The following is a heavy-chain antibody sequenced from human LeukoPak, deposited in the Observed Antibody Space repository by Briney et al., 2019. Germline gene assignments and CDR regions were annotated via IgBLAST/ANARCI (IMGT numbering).Heavy chain of an antibody. CDR2: ISGSGGST. Sequence: SGGSLRLSCAASGFTFRSYAMSWVRQSPGKGLEWFSAISGSGGSTYYAHSVKGRFTIARDNSKNALYLQRNSMRAEDAAVYYCAKDPIAAAGKSDYWGQGTLVTVSS. V-gene: IGHV3-23*01. J-gene: IGHJ4*02. CDR1: GFTFRSYA. D-gene: IGHD6-13*01. CDR3: AKDPIAAAGKSDY.